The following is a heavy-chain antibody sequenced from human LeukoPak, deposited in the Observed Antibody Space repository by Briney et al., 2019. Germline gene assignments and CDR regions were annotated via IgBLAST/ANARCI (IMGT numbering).Heavy chain of an antibody. V-gene: IGHV3-66*01. CDR2: IFSGGST. J-gene: IGHJ4*02. D-gene: IGHD5-24*01. Sequence: GGSLRLSCADSGFTVSSDYKSRVRQAPGERVEWVSVIFSGGSTYYVDSVKGRFTISRDNSKNKLYLQMNSLRAENTGVYYCARGGPADGRFDYWGEGTLVTVSS. CDR1: GFTVSSDY. CDR3: ARGGPADGRFDY.